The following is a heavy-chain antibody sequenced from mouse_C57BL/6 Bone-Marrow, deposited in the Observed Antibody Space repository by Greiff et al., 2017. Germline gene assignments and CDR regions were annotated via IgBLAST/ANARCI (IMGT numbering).Heavy chain of an antibody. V-gene: IGHV1-64*01. CDR1: GYTFTSYW. Sequence: QVQLQQPGAELVKPGASVKLSCKASGYTFTSYWMHWVKQRPEQGLEWIGMIHPNSGSTNYNEKFKSKATLTVDKSSSTAYMQLSSLTSEDSAVYYCARTYYGNYVYAMDYWGQGTSVTVSS. J-gene: IGHJ4*01. D-gene: IGHD2-10*01. CDR3: ARTYYGNYVYAMDY. CDR2: IHPNSGST.